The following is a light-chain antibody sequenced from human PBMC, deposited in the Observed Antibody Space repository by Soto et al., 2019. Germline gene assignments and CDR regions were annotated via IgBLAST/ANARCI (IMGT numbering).Light chain of an antibody. V-gene: IGKV3-11*01. Sequence: EIVLTQSPATLSLSPGERATLSCRASQSVSSYLAWYQQKPGQAPRLLIYDASNTATGIPARFSVSGSGTDFTLIIRSLQPEDFAVYYCQQRSNWPLTFGPGTKVDIK. CDR3: QQRSNWPLT. J-gene: IGKJ3*01. CDR1: QSVSSY. CDR2: DAS.